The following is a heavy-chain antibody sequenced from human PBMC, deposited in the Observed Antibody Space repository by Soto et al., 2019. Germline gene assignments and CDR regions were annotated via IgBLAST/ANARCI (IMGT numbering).Heavy chain of an antibody. Sequence: EVQLVESGGGLVQPGGSLKLSCAASGFTFSGSAMHWVRQASGKGLEWVGRIRSKANSYATAYAASVKGRFTISRDDSKNTAYLQMNSLKTADTAVYYCTTRLYLFGTSGDAFDILGQGTMVNVSS. CDR3: TTRLYLFGTSGDAFDI. CDR1: GFTFSGSA. V-gene: IGHV3-73*02. D-gene: IGHD1-1*01. CDR2: IRSKANSYAT. J-gene: IGHJ3*02.